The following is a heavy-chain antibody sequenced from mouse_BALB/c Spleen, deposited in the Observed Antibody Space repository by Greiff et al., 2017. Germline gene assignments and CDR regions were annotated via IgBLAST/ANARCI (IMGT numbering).Heavy chain of an antibody. J-gene: IGHJ4*01. V-gene: IGHV5-17*02. CDR2: ISSGSSTI. CDR3: ARERGNYDYAMDY. CDR1: GFTFSSFG. Sequence: EVMLVESGGGLVQPGGSRKLSCAASGFTFSSFGMHWVRQAPEKGLEWVAYISSGSSTIYYADTVKGRFTISRDNPKNTLFLQMTSLRSEDTAMYYCARERGNYDYAMDYWGQGTSVTVSS. D-gene: IGHD2-1*01.